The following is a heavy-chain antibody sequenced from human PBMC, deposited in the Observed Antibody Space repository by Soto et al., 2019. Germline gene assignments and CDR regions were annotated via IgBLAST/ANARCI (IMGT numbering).Heavy chain of an antibody. V-gene: IGHV3-74*03. J-gene: IGHJ4*02. Sequence: PGGSLRLSCAASGFTFSDYWMHWFRQVPGQGPVWVARISGDGSITSYADSVTGRFTISRDNAKETLDLQMRSLRAEDTAVYYCARAETTKYENSGYGHWGQGTRVTV. CDR2: ISGDGSIT. CDR3: ARAETTKYENSGYGH. CDR1: GFTFSDYW. D-gene: IGHD3-22*01.